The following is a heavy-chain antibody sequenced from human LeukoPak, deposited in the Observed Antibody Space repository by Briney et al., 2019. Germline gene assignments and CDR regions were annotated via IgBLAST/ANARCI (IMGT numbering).Heavy chain of an antibody. J-gene: IGHJ4*02. CDR2: IYTSGST. V-gene: IGHV4-4*07. Sequence: SETLSLTCTVSGGSISSYYRSWVRQPAGKGVECIGRIYTSGSTNYNPSLKSRVTMSVDTSKNQFSLKLSSVTAADTALYYCARGGSSWPYFDYWGQGTLVTVSS. D-gene: IGHD6-13*01. CDR1: GGSISSYY. CDR3: ARGGSSWPYFDY.